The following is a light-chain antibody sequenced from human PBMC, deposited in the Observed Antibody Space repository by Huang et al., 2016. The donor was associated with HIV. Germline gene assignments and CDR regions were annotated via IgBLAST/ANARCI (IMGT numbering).Light chain of an antibody. CDR1: QSVTNTY. V-gene: IGKV3-20*01. CDR3: QQYGSSPLT. J-gene: IGKJ4*01. CDR2: GAS. Sequence: EIVLTQSPGTLSLSPGERATLSCRASQSVTNTYLAWYQQILGQAPRLLIYGASNRATGIPDRFRGSGSGTDFTLSISRLEPEDFAVYYCQQYGSSPLTFGGGTKVEIK.